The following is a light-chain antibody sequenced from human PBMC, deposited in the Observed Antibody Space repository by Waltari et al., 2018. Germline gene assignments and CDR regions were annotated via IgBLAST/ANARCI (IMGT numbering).Light chain of an antibody. CDR1: QSVLYSSNNKNY. V-gene: IGKV4-1*01. CDR2: WAS. J-gene: IGKJ1*01. CDR3: QQYYSSPWT. Sequence: DIVMTQSPDSLAVSLGERAPFNCKPSQSVLYSSNNKNYLTWYQQKPGQPPKLLIYWASIRESGVPDRFSGSGSGTDFTLTISSLQAEDVAVYYCQQYYSSPWTFGQGTKVEIK.